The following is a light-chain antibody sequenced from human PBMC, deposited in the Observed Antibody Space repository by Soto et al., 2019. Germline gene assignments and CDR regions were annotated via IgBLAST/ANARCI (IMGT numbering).Light chain of an antibody. CDR3: SSNTRSSTLI. V-gene: IGLV2-14*01. Sequence: QSALTQPASVSGSPGQSITISCSGTSSDVGFYNYVSWYQQHPGKAPKLMIYDVTNRPSGVSNLFSGSKSGNTASLTISGLQAEDEADYFCSSNTRSSTLIFGTGTKVTVL. CDR1: SSDVGFYNY. J-gene: IGLJ1*01. CDR2: DVT.